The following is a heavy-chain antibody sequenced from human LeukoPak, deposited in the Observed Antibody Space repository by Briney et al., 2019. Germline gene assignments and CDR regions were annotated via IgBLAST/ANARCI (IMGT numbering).Heavy chain of an antibody. CDR1: GGSFSSYY. Sequence: KPSETLSLTCAVYGGSFSSYYWSWIRQSPGKGLEWIGEITHSRSTNYNPSLKGRVTISLDTSKSQFSLKLTSVTAADTAVYYCARVTRFTQFGELWFDSWGQGTLLTVSS. CDR2: ITHSRST. CDR3: ARVTRFTQFGELWFDS. V-gene: IGHV4-34*01. J-gene: IGHJ5*01. D-gene: IGHD3-10*01.